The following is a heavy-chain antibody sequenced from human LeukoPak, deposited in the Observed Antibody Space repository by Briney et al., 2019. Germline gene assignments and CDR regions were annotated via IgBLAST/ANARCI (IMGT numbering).Heavy chain of an antibody. J-gene: IGHJ4*02. Sequence: QTGGSLRLSCAASGLTFSSSAMSWVRQAPGKGLEWVSSISGSGSGGSTYYADSVKGRFTISRDNSKNTLYLQMNSLRAEDTTVYYCAKSGYNRFDYWGQGTLVTVSS. CDR3: AKSGYNRFDY. D-gene: IGHD5-24*01. V-gene: IGHV3-23*01. CDR1: GLTFSSSA. CDR2: ISGSGSGGST.